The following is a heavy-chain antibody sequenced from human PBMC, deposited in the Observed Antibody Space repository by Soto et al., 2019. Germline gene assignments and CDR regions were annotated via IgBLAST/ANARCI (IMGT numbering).Heavy chain of an antibody. CDR3: AREGVAPDAFDI. V-gene: IGHV1-69*08. CDR1: GGTFSSYT. Sequence: QVQLVQSGAEVKKPGSSVKVSCKASGGTFSSYTISWVRQAPGQVLEWMGRIIPILGIANYAKKFQGRVTITAYTYTSTAYMELSSLRSEDTAVYYYAREGVAPDAFDIWGQGTMVTVSS. CDR2: IIPILGIA. D-gene: IGHD5-12*01. J-gene: IGHJ3*02.